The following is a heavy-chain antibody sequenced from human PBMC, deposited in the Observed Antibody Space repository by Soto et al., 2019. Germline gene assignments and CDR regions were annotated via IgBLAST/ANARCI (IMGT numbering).Heavy chain of an antibody. CDR1: GGSISSSNW. CDR3: ARGNSSSWYAYYYYYGMDV. V-gene: IGHV4-4*02. J-gene: IGHJ6*02. CDR2: IYHSGST. D-gene: IGHD6-13*01. Sequence: PSETLSLTCAVSGGSISSSNWWSWVRQPPGKGLEWIGEIYHSGSTNYNPSLKSRVTISVDKSKNQFSLKLGSVTAADTAVYYCARGNSSSWYAYYYYYGMDVWGQGTTVTVSS.